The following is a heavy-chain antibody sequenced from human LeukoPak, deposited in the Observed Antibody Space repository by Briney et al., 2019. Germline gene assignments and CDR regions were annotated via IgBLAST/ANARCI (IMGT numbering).Heavy chain of an antibody. V-gene: IGHV4-59*01. D-gene: IGHD2-15*01. J-gene: IGHJ3*02. CDR2: IYYSGST. CDR1: GGSISSYY. Sequence: SETLSLTCTVSGGSISSYYWSWIRQPPGKGLEWIGYIYYSGSTNYNPSLKSRVTISVDTSKNQFSLKLSSVTAADTAVYYCARDKRSRPIAFDIWGQGTMVTVSS. CDR3: ARDKRSRPIAFDI.